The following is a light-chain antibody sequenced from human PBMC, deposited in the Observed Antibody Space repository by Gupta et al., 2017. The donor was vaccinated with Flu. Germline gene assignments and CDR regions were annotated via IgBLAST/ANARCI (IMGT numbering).Light chain of an antibody. Sequence: EIVMTQSPATLSMSPGERATLSCRASQSVSTDLAWYQQKPGQAPRLIIYGASTRATGIPARFSGSGSGTEFTLTISSLQSEDFAVYYCQHYNNWPPWTFGQGTKVEIK. CDR3: QHYNNWPPWT. CDR2: GAS. V-gene: IGKV3-15*01. J-gene: IGKJ1*01. CDR1: QSVSTD.